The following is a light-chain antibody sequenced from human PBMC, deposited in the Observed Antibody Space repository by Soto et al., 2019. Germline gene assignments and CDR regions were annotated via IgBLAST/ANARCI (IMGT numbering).Light chain of an antibody. V-gene: IGKV3-20*01. Sequence: EIVLTQSPGTLSLSPGERATLSCRASQSVSSNYFCWYQQKPGQAPMLLIYGASSRATGIPDRFSGSGSGTDFTLIISRLEPEDFAVYYCQQYGGSPLYTFGQGTKVEIK. CDR1: QSVSSNY. CDR3: QQYGGSPLYT. CDR2: GAS. J-gene: IGKJ2*01.